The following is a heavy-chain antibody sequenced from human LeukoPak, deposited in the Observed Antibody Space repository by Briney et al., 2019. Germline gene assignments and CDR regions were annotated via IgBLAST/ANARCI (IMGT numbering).Heavy chain of an antibody. D-gene: IGHD3-22*01. CDR2: IIPIFGTA. V-gene: IGHV1-69*13. CDR1: GGTFSSYA. J-gene: IGHJ4*02. Sequence: SVKVSCKASGGTFSSYAISWVRQAPRQGLEWMGGIIPIFGTANYAQKFQGRVTITADESTSTAYMELSSLRSEDTAVYYCARGFHYYDSCGYPFYYFDYWGQGTLVTVSS. CDR3: ARGFHYYDSCGYPFYYFDY.